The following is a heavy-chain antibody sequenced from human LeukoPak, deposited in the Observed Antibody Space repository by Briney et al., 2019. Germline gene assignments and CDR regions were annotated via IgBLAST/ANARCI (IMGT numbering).Heavy chain of an antibody. V-gene: IGHV4-59*11. CDR1: GGSITSHY. J-gene: IGHJ4*02. CDR3: ATLKRGSIYGYFDS. CDR2: VLDSVRT. Sequence: PSETPSLTCTVSGGSITSHYWSWIRQPPGKGLEWIAYVLDSVRTKDNPSLQSRLTLSADTSKNQFSLRLSSVTAADTAVYYCATLKRGSIYGYFDSWGQGIKVTVSS. D-gene: IGHD5-18*01.